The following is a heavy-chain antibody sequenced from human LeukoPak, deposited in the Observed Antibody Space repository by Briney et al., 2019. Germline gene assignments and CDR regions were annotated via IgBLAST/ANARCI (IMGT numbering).Heavy chain of an antibody. Sequence: GGSLRLSCAASGLTFSSYTMNWVRQAPGKGLEWVSSISSSSSYIYYAESVKGRFTISRDNAKNTLYLQMNSLRAEDTAVYYCARGYYYDSSFDYWGQGTLVTVSS. CDR1: GLTFSSYT. D-gene: IGHD3-22*01. V-gene: IGHV3-21*01. CDR2: ISSSSSYI. J-gene: IGHJ4*02. CDR3: ARGYYYDSSFDY.